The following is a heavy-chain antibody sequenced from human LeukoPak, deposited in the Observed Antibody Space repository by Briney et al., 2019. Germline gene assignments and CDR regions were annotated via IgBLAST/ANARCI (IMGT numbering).Heavy chain of an antibody. CDR2: INPNSGGT. CDR3: AREVPDPYGMDV. Sequence: ASVKVSCKASGYTFTGYYMHRVRQAPGQGLEWMGWINPNSGGTNYAQKFQGRVTMTRDTSISTAYMELSRLRSDDTAVYYCAREVPDPYGMDVWGQGTTVTVSS. CDR1: GYTFTGYY. D-gene: IGHD2-2*01. J-gene: IGHJ6*02. V-gene: IGHV1-2*02.